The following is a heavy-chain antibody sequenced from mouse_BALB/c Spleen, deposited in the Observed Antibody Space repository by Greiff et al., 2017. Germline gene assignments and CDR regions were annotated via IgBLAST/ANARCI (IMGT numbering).Heavy chain of an antibody. Sequence: LQQPGSELVRPGASVKLSCKASGYTFTSYWMHWVKQRHGQGLEWIGNIYPGSGSTNYDEKFKSKGTLTVDTSSSTAYMHLSSLTSEDSAVYYCTRWGHWGQGTLVTVSA. CDR2: IYPGSGST. J-gene: IGHJ3*01. V-gene: IGHV1S22*01. CDR3: TRWGH. CDR1: GYTFTSYW.